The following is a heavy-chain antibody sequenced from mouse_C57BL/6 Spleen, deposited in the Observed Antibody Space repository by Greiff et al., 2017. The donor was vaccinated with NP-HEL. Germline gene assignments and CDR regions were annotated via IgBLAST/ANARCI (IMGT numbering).Heavy chain of an antibody. CDR1: GFTFSSYG. J-gene: IGHJ1*03. V-gene: IGHV5-6*02. Sequence: EVNVVESGGDLVKPGGSLKLSCAASGFTFSSYGMSWVRQTPDKRLEWVATISSGGSYTYYPDSVKGRFTISRDNAKNTLYLQMSSLKSEDTAMYYCARRSYTSDFDVWGTGTTVTVSS. CDR2: ISSGGSYT. CDR3: ARRSYTSDFDV. D-gene: IGHD5-1-1*01.